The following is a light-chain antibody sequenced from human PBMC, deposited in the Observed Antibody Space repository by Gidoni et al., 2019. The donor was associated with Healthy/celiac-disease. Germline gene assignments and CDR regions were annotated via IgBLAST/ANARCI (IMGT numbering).Light chain of an antibody. Sequence: EIVLTQSPGTLSLSPGARATLSCRAIQSVSSSYLAWYQQKPGQAPRLLIYGASSRATGIPDRFSGSGSGTDFTLTISRLEPEDFAVYYCQQYGSSPPMYTFGQXTKLEIK. J-gene: IGKJ2*01. CDR1: QSVSSSY. V-gene: IGKV3-20*01. CDR3: QQYGSSPPMYT. CDR2: GAS.